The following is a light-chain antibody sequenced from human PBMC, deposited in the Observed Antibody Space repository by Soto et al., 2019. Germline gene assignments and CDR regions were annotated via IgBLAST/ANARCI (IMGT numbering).Light chain of an antibody. V-gene: IGLV3-9*01. Sequence: SYELTQPLSVSVALGQTATITCGGNNIGGKNVHWYQQKPGQAPVLVIYRDYNRPSGIPERFSGSNSGHTATLTIFRVQPGDGADYCWQVWDNRGYVFGNGTMVTVL. CDR1: NIGGKN. CDR3: QVWDNRGYV. CDR2: RDY. J-gene: IGLJ1*01.